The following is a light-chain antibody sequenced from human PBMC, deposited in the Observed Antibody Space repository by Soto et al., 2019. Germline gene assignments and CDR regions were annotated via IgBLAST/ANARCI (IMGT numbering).Light chain of an antibody. J-gene: IGLJ2*01. CDR2: SNN. CDR3: AAWDDSLNGPV. V-gene: IGLV1-44*01. Sequence: QSVLTQSPSASGTPGQRVTISCSGSSSNIGSNTVNWYQQLPGTAPKLLIYSNNQRPSGVPDRFSGSKSGTSASLAITGRQSEDEADDYCAAWDDSLNGPVFGGGTKLTVL. CDR1: SSNIGSNT.